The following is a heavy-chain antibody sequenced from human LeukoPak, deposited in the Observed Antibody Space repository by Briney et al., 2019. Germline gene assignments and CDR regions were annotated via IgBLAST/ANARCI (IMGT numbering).Heavy chain of an antibody. CDR2: IKPDGGEI. CDR3: ARDLSGPSLY. D-gene: IGHD2-15*01. CDR1: GFTFRNYW. V-gene: IGHV3-7*01. Sequence: GGSLRLSCAASGFTFRNYWMSWLRQAPGKGLEWVINIKPDGGEIHFVDSVKGRFTISRDNAKNSLYLQMNSLRAEDTAVYFCARDLSGPSLYWGQGTLVTVSS. J-gene: IGHJ4*02.